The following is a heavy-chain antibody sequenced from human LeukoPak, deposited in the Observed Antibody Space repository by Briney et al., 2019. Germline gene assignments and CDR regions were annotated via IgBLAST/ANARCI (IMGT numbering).Heavy chain of an antibody. V-gene: IGHV2-5*01. J-gene: IGHJ4*02. CDR3: AHSLYDSSGYYFFDY. CDR2: NYWNGDK. CDR1: GFSLSTSGVA. Sequence: SGPTLVNPTQTLTLTCTFSGFSLSTSGVAVGWIRQPPGKALEWLALNYWNGDKRYSPSLKRRLTITKDTSKYRVVLTMTNMDPVDTATYYCAHSLYDSSGYYFFDYWGQGTLVTVSS. D-gene: IGHD3-22*01.